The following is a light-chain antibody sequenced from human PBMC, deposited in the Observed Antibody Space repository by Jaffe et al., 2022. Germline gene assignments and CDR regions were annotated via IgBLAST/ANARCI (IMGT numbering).Light chain of an antibody. J-gene: IGLJ2*01. CDR2: EVS. CDR1: SSDVGTYNY. V-gene: IGLV2-8*01. CDR3: SSYGGTTTVV. Sequence: QSALTQPPSASGSPGQSVTISCTGTSSDVGTYNYVSWYQQHPGKAPKVLIYEVSKRPSGVPDRFSGTKSGNTASLTVSGLQAEDEADYFCSSYGGTTTVVFGGGTKLTVL.